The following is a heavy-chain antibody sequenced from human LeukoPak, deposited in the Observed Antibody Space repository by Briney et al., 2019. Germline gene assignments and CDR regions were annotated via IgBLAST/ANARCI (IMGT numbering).Heavy chain of an antibody. D-gene: IGHD1-26*01. CDR2: ISSGSAGT. Sequence: PGGSLRLSCAASGFTVSSNYMSWVRQAPGKGLEWVSAISSGSAGTYYADSVKGRFTISRDNSKNTLYLQMNSLRAEDTAVYYCAKVPPPYTGSCYFDSWGQGTLVTVPS. V-gene: IGHV3-23*01. J-gene: IGHJ4*02. CDR3: AKVPPPYTGSCYFDS. CDR1: GFTVSSNY.